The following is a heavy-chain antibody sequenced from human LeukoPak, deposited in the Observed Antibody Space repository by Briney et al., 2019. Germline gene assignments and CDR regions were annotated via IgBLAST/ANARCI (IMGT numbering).Heavy chain of an antibody. CDR2: ISGSGGST. J-gene: IGHJ5*02. CDR3: AKDPDGANGGFDP. CDR1: GFTFNSYA. V-gene: IGHV3-23*01. Sequence: AGGSLRLSCAASGFTFNSYAMSWVRQAPGKGLEWVSAISGSGGSTYYADSVKGRFTISRDNSKNTLYLQMNSLRAEDTAVYYCAKDPDGANGGFDPWGQGTLVTVSS. D-gene: IGHD4/OR15-4a*01.